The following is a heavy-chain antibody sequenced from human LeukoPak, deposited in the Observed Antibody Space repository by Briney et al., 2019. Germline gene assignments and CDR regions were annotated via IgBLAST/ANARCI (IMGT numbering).Heavy chain of an antibody. CDR2: INHSGST. D-gene: IGHD3-10*01. CDR3: ARGTLSLLWFGELGSYDY. Sequence: KASETLSLTCAVYGGSFSGYYWSWIRQPPGKGLEWIGEINHSGSTNYNPSLKCRVTISVDTSKNQFSLKLSSVTAADTAVYYCARGTLSLLWFGELGSYDYWGQGTLVTVSS. CDR1: GGSFSGYY. V-gene: IGHV4-34*01. J-gene: IGHJ4*02.